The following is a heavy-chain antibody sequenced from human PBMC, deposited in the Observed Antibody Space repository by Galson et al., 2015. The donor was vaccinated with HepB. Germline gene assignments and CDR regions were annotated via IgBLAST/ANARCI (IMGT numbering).Heavy chain of an antibody. CDR3: AKRYYYDTSGYYAFDY. Sequence: SVKVSCKASGYTFTSYYMRWVRQAPGQGLEWMGIINPSGGSFYAQKFQGRVTMTRDTSTSTVYMELSRLRSEDTAVYFCAKRYYYDTSGYYAFDYWGQGTLVTVSS. D-gene: IGHD3-22*01. V-gene: IGHV1-46*01. J-gene: IGHJ4*02. CDR2: INPSGGS. CDR1: GYTFTSYY.